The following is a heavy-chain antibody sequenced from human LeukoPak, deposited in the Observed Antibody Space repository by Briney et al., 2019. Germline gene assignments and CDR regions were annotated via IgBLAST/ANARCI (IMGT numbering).Heavy chain of an antibody. CDR3: ASSGCSSTSCPLSGPYYYYGMDV. V-gene: IGHV1-46*01. Sequence: ASVKVSCTASGYTFTSYYMHWVRQAPGQGLEWMGIINPSGGSTSYAQKFQGRVTMTRDTSTSTVYMELSSLRSEDTAVYYCASSGCSSTSCPLSGPYYYYGMDVWGQGTTVTVSS. CDR2: INPSGGST. D-gene: IGHD2-2*01. CDR1: GYTFTSYY. J-gene: IGHJ6*02.